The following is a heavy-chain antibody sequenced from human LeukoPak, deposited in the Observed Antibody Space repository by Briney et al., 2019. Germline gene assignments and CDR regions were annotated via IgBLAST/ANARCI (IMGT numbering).Heavy chain of an antibody. V-gene: IGHV1-2*02. CDR1: GYTFTGYY. J-gene: IGHJ4*03. CDR2: IYPNSGAT. Sequence: ASVTVSCKASGYTFTGYYMHWVRQAPGQGLEWMGWIYPNSGATKYAQKFQGRVTMTRDTSISTAYMELSRLTSDDTAVYYCGTLLSNGPFDYWGQGTLVTVSS. CDR3: GTLLSNGPFDY.